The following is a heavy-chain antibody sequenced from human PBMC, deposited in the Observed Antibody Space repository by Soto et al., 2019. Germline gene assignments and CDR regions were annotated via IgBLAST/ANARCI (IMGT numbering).Heavy chain of an antibody. CDR2: ISSAGDTI. V-gene: IGHV3-11*01. CDR3: TGGVLGV. Sequence: QEQLVESGGDLVKPGGSLRLSCAASGFTFSDYYMNWVRQAPGKGLEWISYISSAGDTIYYADSVRGRFTISRDNSKNSLFLQRNSLRAEDTALYYCTGGVLGVWGQGTLVTVSS. CDR1: GFTFSDYY. J-gene: IGHJ4*02. D-gene: IGHD3-10*01.